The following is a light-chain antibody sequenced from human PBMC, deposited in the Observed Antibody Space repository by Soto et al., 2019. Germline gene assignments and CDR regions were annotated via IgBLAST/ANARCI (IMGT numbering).Light chain of an antibody. CDR2: LAS. V-gene: IGKV2-28*01. J-gene: IGKJ4*01. CDR1: QSLLHINGYHY. CDR3: MQGRETPLT. Sequence: IVMTQSPLSLPVTPGEPASISCRSSQSLLHINGYHYLHWYLQKPGQSPQLLISLASNRASGVPDRISGSGSGTDFTLKISRVEAEYVGVYYCMQGRETPLTFGGGTRVEIK.